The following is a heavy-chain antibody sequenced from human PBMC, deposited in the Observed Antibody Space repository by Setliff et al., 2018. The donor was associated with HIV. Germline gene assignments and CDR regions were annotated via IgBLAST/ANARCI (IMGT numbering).Heavy chain of an antibody. CDR2: IIPIFGTA. D-gene: IGHD3-22*01. CDR3: ARSAYYYDSSGSGI. Sequence: GPSVKVSCKASGGTFSSYAISWVRQAPGQGLEWMGGIIPIFGTANYAQKFQGRVTITADESTSTAYMELSSLRSEDTAVYYCARSAYYYDSSGSGIWGQGTMVTVSS. CDR1: GGTFSSYA. V-gene: IGHV1-69*13. J-gene: IGHJ3*02.